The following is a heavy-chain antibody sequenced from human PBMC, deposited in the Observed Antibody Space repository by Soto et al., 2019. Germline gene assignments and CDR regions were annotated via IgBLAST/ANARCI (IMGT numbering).Heavy chain of an antibody. J-gene: IGHJ5*02. D-gene: IGHD3-16*02. CDR1: GFTFSSYA. CDR3: ARDARLQTFGVVIVISTSNGFDP. Sequence: GGSLRLSCAASGFTFSSYAMHWVRQAPGKGLEWVAVISYDGSKKYYAYSVKGRLTISRDNSKNTLYLQMNSLRAEDTAVYYCARDARLQTFGVVIVISTSNGFDPWGQGTLVTVSS. CDR2: ISYDGSKK. V-gene: IGHV3-30-3*01.